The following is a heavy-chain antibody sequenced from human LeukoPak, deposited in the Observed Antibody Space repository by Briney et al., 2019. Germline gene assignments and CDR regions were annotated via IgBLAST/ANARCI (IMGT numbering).Heavy chain of an antibody. J-gene: IGHJ4*02. CDR1: GFTFSSYA. CDR2: ISGSGGST. D-gene: IGHD3-22*01. CDR3: ARDPNYYDSSGYYPCFDY. V-gene: IGHV3-23*01. Sequence: GGSLRLSCAASGFTFSSYAMSWVRQAPGKGLEWVSAISGSGGSTYYADSVKGRFTISRDNSKNTLYLQMNSLRAEDTAVYYCARDPNYYDSSGYYPCFDYWGQGTLVTVSS.